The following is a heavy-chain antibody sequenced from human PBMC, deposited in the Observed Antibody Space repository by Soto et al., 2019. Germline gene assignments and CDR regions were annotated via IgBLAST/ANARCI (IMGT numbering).Heavy chain of an antibody. Sequence: SETLSLTCTVSGVSIHNSHSFWAWIRHPPGKGLQFIASVYHNGGAHYNSSLKSRVTISVDTANNQVSLRMRSLTAADTAFYYCGRVVEGATRHTDPDSWGQGILVTVSS. V-gene: IGHV4-39*01. CDR1: GVSIHNSHSF. D-gene: IGHD2-21*01. J-gene: IGHJ5*01. CDR2: VYHNGGA. CDR3: GRVVEGATRHTDPDS.